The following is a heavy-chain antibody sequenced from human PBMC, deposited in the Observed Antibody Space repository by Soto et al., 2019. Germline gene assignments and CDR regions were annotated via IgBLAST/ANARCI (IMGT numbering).Heavy chain of an antibody. D-gene: IGHD4-17*01. V-gene: IGHV4-59*01. J-gene: IGHJ3*02. CDR2: IYYSGST. CDR3: ARDHYGDYPNAFDI. Sequence: QVQLQESGPGLVKPSETLSLTCTVSGGSISSYYWSWIRQPPGKGLEWIGYIYYSGSTNYNPSLKSRVTISVDTSKNQFSLKLSSVTAADTAVYYCARDHYGDYPNAFDIWGQGTMFTVSS. CDR1: GGSISSYY.